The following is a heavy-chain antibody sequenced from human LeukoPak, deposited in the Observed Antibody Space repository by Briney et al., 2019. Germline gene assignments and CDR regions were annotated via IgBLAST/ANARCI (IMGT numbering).Heavy chain of an antibody. V-gene: IGHV3-7*03. CDR2: IKQDGSEK. CDR1: GFTFSSYW. J-gene: IGHJ4*02. Sequence: PGGSLRLSCAASGFTFSSYWMSWVRQAPGKGLEWVANIKQDGSEKYYVDSVKGRFTISRDHAKNSLYLQMNRLRAEDTALYHCARVGGYSYGGYYFDYWGQGTLVTVSS. CDR3: ARVGGYSYGGYYFDY. D-gene: IGHD5-18*01.